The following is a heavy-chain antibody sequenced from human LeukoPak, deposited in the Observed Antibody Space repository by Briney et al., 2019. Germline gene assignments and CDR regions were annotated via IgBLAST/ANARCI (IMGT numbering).Heavy chain of an antibody. Sequence: ASVKVSCKASGYTFTSYGISWVRQAPGQGLERMGWISAYNGNTNYAQKLQGGVTMTTDTSTSTAYMELRSLRSDDTAVYYCAREGYYGSSGYSTAEYFQHWGQGTLVTVSS. CDR3: AREGYYGSSGYSTAEYFQH. CDR2: ISAYNGNT. CDR1: GYTFTSYG. J-gene: IGHJ1*01. V-gene: IGHV1-18*01. D-gene: IGHD3-22*01.